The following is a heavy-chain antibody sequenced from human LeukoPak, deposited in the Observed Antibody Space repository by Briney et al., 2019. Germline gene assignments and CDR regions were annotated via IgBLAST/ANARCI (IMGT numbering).Heavy chain of an antibody. V-gene: IGHV1-69*05. D-gene: IGHD4-23*01. Sequence: SVKVSCKVSGYTLTELSMHWVRQAPGQGLEWMGGIIPIFGTANYAQKFQGRVTITTDESTSTAYMELSSLRSEDTAVYYCARDVRPTTVVTHEDYWGQGTLVTVSS. CDR2: IIPIFGTA. CDR3: ARDVRPTTVVTHEDY. J-gene: IGHJ4*02. CDR1: GYTLTELS.